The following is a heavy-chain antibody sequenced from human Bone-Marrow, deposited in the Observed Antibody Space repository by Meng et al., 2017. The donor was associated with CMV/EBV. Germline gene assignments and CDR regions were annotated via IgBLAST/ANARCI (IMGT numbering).Heavy chain of an antibody. CDR3: ARVIAAADYFDF. J-gene: IGHJ4*02. CDR2: ISYDGSNK. CDR1: GFTFSSYA. V-gene: IGHV3-30*04. D-gene: IGHD6-13*01. Sequence: GGSLRLSCAASGFTFSSYAMHWVRQAPGKGLEWVAVISYDGSNKYYADSVKGRFTISRDNAKISLYLQMNSLRAEDTAVYYCARVIAAADYFDFWGQGTLVTVSS.